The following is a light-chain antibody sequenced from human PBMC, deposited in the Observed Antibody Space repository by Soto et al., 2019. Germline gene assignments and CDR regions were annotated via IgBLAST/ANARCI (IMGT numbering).Light chain of an antibody. J-gene: IGLJ1*01. CDR1: SSDVGAYNY. V-gene: IGLV2-14*01. Sequence: QYVLTQPASVSGSPGQSITISCTWTSSDVGAYNYVSWYQQHPGKAPKLMIYDVSHRPSGVSHRFSGSKSGNTASLTISGLQAEDEADYYCGSYTTSSNYVFGTGTKVTVL. CDR2: DVS. CDR3: GSYTTSSNYV.